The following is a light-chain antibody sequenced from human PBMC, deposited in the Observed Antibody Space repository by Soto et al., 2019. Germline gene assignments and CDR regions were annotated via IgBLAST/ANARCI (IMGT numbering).Light chain of an antibody. CDR1: QSVSSN. J-gene: IGKJ1*01. Sequence: EIVMTQSTATLSMSPGERATLSCRASQSVSSNLAWYQQKPGKAPSLLIYGASTSANVIPARFSGSGSVTEFTLTISSMRSEAFAIYYCQQENSWGTFGQGNKVAIK. V-gene: IGKV3-15*01. CDR2: GAS. CDR3: QQENSWGT.